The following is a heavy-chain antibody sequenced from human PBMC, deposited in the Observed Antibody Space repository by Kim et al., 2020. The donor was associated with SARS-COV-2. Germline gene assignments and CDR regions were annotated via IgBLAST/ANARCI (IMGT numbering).Heavy chain of an antibody. V-gene: IGHV1-24*01. CDR3: ATPPYSSSAEPYYFDY. J-gene: IGHJ4*02. D-gene: IGHD6-6*01. Sequence: ASVKVSCKVSGYTLTELSMHWVRQAPGKGLEWMGGFDPEDGETIYAQKFQGRVTMTEDTSTDTAYMELSSPRSEDTAVYYCATPPYSSSAEPYYFDYWGQGTLVTVSS. CDR2: FDPEDGET. CDR1: GYTLTELS.